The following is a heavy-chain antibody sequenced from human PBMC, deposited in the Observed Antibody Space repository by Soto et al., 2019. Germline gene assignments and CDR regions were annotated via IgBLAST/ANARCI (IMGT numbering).Heavy chain of an antibody. CDR1: GYTFTNYF. CDR3: ARVVDGYCTNGVCSYFDY. Sequence: ASVKVSCKTSGYTFTNYFVHWVRQAPGQGLEWMGTINPGNRITKYALKFQGRVAMTRDTSISTAYMELSRLRSDDTAVYYCARVVDGYCTNGVCSYFDYWGQGTLVTVSS. D-gene: IGHD2-8*01. CDR2: INPGNRIT. J-gene: IGHJ4*02. V-gene: IGHV1-46*01.